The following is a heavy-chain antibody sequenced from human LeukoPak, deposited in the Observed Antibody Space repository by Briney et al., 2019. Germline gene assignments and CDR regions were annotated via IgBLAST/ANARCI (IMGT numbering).Heavy chain of an antibody. D-gene: IGHD5-18*01. J-gene: IGHJ4*02. Sequence: GGSLRLSCAASGFTFNSYVMSWVRLAPGKGLEWVSVVSGSGGSTYYADSVRGRFTISRDNSKNTLYLQMNSLRAEDTAVYYCARGKSIQLWLRFDYWGQGTLVTVSS. CDR2: VSGSGGST. CDR3: ARGKSIQLWLRFDY. CDR1: GFTFNSYV. V-gene: IGHV3-23*01.